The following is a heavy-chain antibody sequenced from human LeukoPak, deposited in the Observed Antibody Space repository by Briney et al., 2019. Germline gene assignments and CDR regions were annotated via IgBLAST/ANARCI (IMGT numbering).Heavy chain of an antibody. CDR3: TRSPDYRPTELGGFDY. CDR1: GYTFTDYF. V-gene: IGHV1-2*02. D-gene: IGHD4-11*01. CDR2: INPKNGVT. Sequence: GASVKVSCKASGYTFTDYFIHWVRQAPGQGLEWMGWINPKNGVTNYAQKFQGRVTMTRDAAISTAYMELSRLRSDDTAMSYCTRSPDYRPTELGGFDYWGQGILVTVSS. J-gene: IGHJ4*02.